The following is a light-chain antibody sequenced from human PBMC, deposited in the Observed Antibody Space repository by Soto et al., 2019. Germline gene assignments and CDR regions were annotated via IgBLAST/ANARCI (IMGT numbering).Light chain of an antibody. Sequence: EIVLTQSPATLSLSPGERATVSCRASQSVSSYLAWYQQKPGQAPRLLIYDASNRATGIPARFSGSGSGTDFSLTISSLEPEDFAVYYCQQGSNWPPITFGQGTRLEIK. J-gene: IGKJ5*01. CDR3: QQGSNWPPIT. CDR1: QSVSSY. CDR2: DAS. V-gene: IGKV3-11*01.